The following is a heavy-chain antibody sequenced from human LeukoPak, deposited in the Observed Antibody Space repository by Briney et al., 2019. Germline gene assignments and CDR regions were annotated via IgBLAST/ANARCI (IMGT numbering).Heavy chain of an antibody. V-gene: IGHV3-30-3*01. J-gene: IGHJ4*02. CDR3: AGPRADYGDYFDY. CDR1: GFTFSSYA. Sequence: GGSLRLSCAASGFTFSSYAMHWVRQAPGKGLEWVAVISYDGSNKYYADSVKGRFTISRDNSKTTLYLQMNSLRAEDTAVYYCAGPRADYGDYFDYGGQGTLATASS. CDR2: ISYDGSNK. D-gene: IGHD4-17*01.